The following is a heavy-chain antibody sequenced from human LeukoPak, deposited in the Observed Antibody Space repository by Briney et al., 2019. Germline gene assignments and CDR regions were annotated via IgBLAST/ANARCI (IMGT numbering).Heavy chain of an antibody. CDR2: IHYSGNT. J-gene: IGHJ4*02. D-gene: IGHD3-3*01. CDR1: GGSIRNYY. CDR3: ARLGAGPTYYDFWSGYSSFYFDY. Sequence: SGTLSLTCTVSGGSIRNYYWSWIRQPPGKGLEWIGGIHYSGNTYYNPSLKSRVTISVDTSKNQFSLKLSSVTAADTAVYYCARLGAGPTYYDFWSGYSSFYFDYWGQGTLVTVSS. V-gene: IGHV4-59*05.